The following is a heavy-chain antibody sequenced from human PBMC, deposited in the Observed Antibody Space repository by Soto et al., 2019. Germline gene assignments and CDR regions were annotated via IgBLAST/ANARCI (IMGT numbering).Heavy chain of an antibody. CDR2: ISYDGSNK. Sequence: PGGSLRLSCAASGFTFSSYAMSWVRQAPGKGLEWVAVISYDGSNKYYADSVKGRFTISRDNSKNTLYLQMNSLRAEDTAVYYCAKDIGLVVSLVFGMDVWGQGTTVTVSS. V-gene: IGHV3-30*18. CDR3: AKDIGLVVSLVFGMDV. J-gene: IGHJ6*02. CDR1: GFTFSSYA. D-gene: IGHD3-22*01.